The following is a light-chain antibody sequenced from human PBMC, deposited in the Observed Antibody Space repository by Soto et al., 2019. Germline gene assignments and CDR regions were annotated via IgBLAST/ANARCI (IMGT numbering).Light chain of an antibody. CDR3: QEYNNWRPIT. Sequence: IVMTQSPATLSVSPGERATISCRASQSISSKLAWYQQKPGQAPRLLIYGASARATGIPVRFSGSGSGTEFTLTITSLQSEDFAVYYCQEYNNWRPITFGGGTKVEIK. CDR2: GAS. J-gene: IGKJ4*01. V-gene: IGKV3-15*01. CDR1: QSISSK.